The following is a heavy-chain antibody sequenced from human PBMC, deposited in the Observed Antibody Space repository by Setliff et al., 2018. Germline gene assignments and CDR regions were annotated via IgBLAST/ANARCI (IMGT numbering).Heavy chain of an antibody. CDR3: ARGATIENFDY. CDR2: MYPGRST. Sequence: SETLSLTCDVSGYSITSGHYWGWIRQPPGKGLEWIGSMYPGRSTYYNPSLKSRVTMSVDTSKKQFSLKLSSVTAADTAVYYCARGATIENFDYWGQGTQVTVSS. V-gene: IGHV4-38-2*01. J-gene: IGHJ4*02. CDR1: GYSITSGHY.